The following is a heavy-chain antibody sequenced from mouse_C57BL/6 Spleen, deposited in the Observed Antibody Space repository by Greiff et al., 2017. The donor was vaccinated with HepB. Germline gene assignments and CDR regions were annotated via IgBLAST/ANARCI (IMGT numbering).Heavy chain of an antibody. CDR3: ATYYGSSAFGYFDV. Sequence: VQLQQSGAELVKPGASVKLSCKASGYTFTSYWMHWVKQRPGRGLEWIGRIDPNSGGTKYNEKFKSKATLTVDKPSSTAYMQLSSLTSEDSAVYYCATYYGSSAFGYFDVWGTGTTVTVSS. CDR1: GYTFTSYW. J-gene: IGHJ1*03. D-gene: IGHD1-1*01. V-gene: IGHV1-72*01. CDR2: IDPNSGGT.